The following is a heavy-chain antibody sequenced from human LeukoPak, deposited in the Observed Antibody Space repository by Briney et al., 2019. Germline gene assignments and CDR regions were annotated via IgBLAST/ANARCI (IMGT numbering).Heavy chain of an antibody. J-gene: IGHJ5*02. Sequence: SQTLSLTCTVSGGSISSGSYYWSWVRQPAGKGLEWIGRIYTSGSTYYNPSLKSRVTISVDTSKNQFSLKLSSVTAAATAVYYCARDIVVVPAANQVVNWFDPWGQGTLVTVSS. CDR1: GGSISSGSYY. V-gene: IGHV4-61*02. D-gene: IGHD2-2*01. CDR3: ARDIVVVPAANQVVNWFDP. CDR2: IYTSGST.